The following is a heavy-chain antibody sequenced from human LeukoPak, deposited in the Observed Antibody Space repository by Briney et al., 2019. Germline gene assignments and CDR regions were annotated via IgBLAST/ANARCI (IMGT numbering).Heavy chain of an antibody. Sequence: GGSLRLSCAASGFTFSSYGMHWVRQAPGKGLEWVAFIRYDGSNKYYADSVKGRFTISRDNSKNTLYLQMNSLRAEDTAVYYCAKDRDIVVVPAAIRSGIDYWGQGTLVTVSS. V-gene: IGHV3-30*02. J-gene: IGHJ4*02. CDR2: IRYDGSNK. D-gene: IGHD2-2*01. CDR1: GFTFSSYG. CDR3: AKDRDIVVVPAAIRSGIDY.